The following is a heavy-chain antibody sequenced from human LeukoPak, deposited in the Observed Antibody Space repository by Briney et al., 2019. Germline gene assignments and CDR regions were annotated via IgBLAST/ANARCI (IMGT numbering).Heavy chain of an antibody. Sequence: SETLSLTCTVSRGSIMTTHWWSWVRQPPGKGLEWIGEIYHTGTTNYSPSLKSRLTISIDRSSNQFSLRLTSVTAADTATYYCAAWGVDYGGNFDYSDYWGQGTLVTVSS. CDR2: IYHTGTT. J-gene: IGHJ4*02. D-gene: IGHD4-23*01. CDR1: RGSIMTTHW. CDR3: AAWGVDYGGNFDYSDY. V-gene: IGHV4-4*02.